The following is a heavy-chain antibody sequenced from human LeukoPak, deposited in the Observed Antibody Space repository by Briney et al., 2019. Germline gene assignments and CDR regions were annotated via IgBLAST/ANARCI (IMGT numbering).Heavy chain of an antibody. V-gene: IGHV3-48*04. D-gene: IGHD3-22*01. J-gene: IGHJ3*02. CDR1: GFTFSSYS. CDR3: ARDFHRRYYDSSGYNAFDI. CDR2: ISAISSSST. Sequence: GGSLRLSCAASGFTFSSYSMNWVRQAPGKGLEWVSYISAISSSSTYYADSVKGRFTISRDNAKISLYLQMNSLRAEDTAVYYCARDFHRRYYDSSGYNAFDIWGQGTMVTVSS.